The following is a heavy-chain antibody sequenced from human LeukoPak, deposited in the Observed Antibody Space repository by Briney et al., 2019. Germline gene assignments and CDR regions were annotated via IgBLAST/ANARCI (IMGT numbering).Heavy chain of an antibody. Sequence: SETLSLTCTVSDGSITSYYWNWIRQPPGKGLEWIGNIYNSGSTDYNPSLKSRVTISVNLSKNQISLKLTSVTAADTAVYYCARGKGPYWYFDLWGRGTLVTVSS. J-gene: IGHJ2*01. V-gene: IGHV4-59*01. CDR2: IYNSGST. CDR3: ARGKGPYWYFDL. CDR1: DGSITSYY.